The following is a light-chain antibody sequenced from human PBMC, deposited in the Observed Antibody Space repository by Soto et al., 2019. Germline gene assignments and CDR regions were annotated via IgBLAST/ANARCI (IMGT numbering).Light chain of an antibody. V-gene: IGLV2-14*01. CDR2: DVS. CDR3: SSYTGSSTYV. Sequence: QSVLTQPASVSGSPGQSITISCTGTSSDVGGYNFVSWYQQHPGKAPKLSIYDVSDRPSGVSSRFSGSKSGNTASLTISGLQAEDEADYYCSSYTGSSTYVFGTGTKLTVL. J-gene: IGLJ1*01. CDR1: SSDVGGYNF.